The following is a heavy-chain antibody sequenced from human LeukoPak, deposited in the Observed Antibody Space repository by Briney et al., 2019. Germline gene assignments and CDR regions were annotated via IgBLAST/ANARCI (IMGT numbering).Heavy chain of an antibody. D-gene: IGHD3-22*01. CDR2: ISSSSSYI. Sequence: GGTLRLSCAASGFTFSSYGMSWVRQAPGKGLEWVSSISSSSSYIYYADSVKGRFTISRDNAKNSLYLQMNSLRAEDTAVYYCARDIYYDSSGYYVYWGQGTLVTVSS. CDR3: ARDIYYDSSGYYVY. V-gene: IGHV3-21*01. J-gene: IGHJ4*02. CDR1: GFTFSSYG.